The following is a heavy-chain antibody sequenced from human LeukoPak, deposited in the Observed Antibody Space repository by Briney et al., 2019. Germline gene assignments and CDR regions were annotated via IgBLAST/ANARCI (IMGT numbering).Heavy chain of an antibody. Sequence: GALRLSCAASGFTFSSYWMSWVRQAPGKGLEWVANIKQEGSEKYYVDSVKGRFTISRDNAKNSLYLQMNSLRAEDTAVYYCARELVYVDFDYWGQGTLVTVSS. CDR2: IKQEGSEK. J-gene: IGHJ4*02. V-gene: IGHV3-7*01. D-gene: IGHD2-8*01. CDR3: ARELVYVDFDY. CDR1: GFTFSSYW.